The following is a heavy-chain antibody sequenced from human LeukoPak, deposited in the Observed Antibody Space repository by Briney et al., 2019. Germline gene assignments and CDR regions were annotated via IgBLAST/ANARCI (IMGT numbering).Heavy chain of an antibody. CDR1: GDSITSGTYY. Sequence: SETLSLTCTVSGDSITSGTYYWSWIRQPAGKGLEWIGRMYTSGSTNYNPSLKSRVTISVDTSKNQFSLKLSFVTAADTAVYYCARGVWFGSAFDIWGQGTMVTVSS. V-gene: IGHV4-61*02. CDR2: MYTSGST. D-gene: IGHD3-10*01. CDR3: ARGVWFGSAFDI. J-gene: IGHJ3*02.